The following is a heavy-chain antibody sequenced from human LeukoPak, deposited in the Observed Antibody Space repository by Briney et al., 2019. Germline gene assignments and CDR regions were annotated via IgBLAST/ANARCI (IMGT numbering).Heavy chain of an antibody. J-gene: IGHJ4*02. CDR2: ISSSGSTI. V-gene: IGHV3-48*03. Sequence: GGSLRLSCAASGFTFSTYEMNWVRKAPGKGLEWVSYISSSGSTIYYADSVKGRFTISRDNAQNSLYLQMNSLRAEDTALYYCASEGLGVGYYFDYWAREPWSPSPQ. D-gene: IGHD3-3*01. CDR3: ASEGLGVGYYFDY. CDR1: GFTFSTYE.